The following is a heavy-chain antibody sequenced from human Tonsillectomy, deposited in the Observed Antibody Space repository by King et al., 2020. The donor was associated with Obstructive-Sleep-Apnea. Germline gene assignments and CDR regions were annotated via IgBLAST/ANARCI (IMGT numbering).Heavy chain of an antibody. D-gene: IGHD5-12*01. CDR2: MYYSGNT. Sequence: MQLQESGPGLVKPSETLSLTCTVSGGSISNYYWSWIRQPPGKGLEWIGYMYYSGNTNFNPSLKSRVTISADTSKIQFSLRLSSVTAADTAGYCCARHRGVEDYGGYGDYFDYWGQGTLVTVSS. CDR3: ARHRGVEDYGGYGDYFDY. J-gene: IGHJ4*02. V-gene: IGHV4-59*08. CDR1: GGSISNYY.